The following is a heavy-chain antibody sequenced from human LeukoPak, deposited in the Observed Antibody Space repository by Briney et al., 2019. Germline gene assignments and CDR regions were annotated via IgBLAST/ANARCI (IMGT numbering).Heavy chain of an antibody. Sequence: TGGSLRLSCAASGFAFRTYWMHWVRQAPGKGLVWVSHSNSDGSTTSYADSVKGRFTISRDNAKNSLYLQMNSLRAEDTAVYYCARGLDYDILSVPYGMDVWGQGTTVTVSS. CDR1: GFAFRTYW. CDR2: SNSDGSTT. CDR3: ARGLDYDILSVPYGMDV. V-gene: IGHV3-74*01. D-gene: IGHD3-9*01. J-gene: IGHJ6*02.